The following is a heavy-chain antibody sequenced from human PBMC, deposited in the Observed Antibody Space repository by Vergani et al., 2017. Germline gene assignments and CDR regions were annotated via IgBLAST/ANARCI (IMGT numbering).Heavy chain of an antibody. D-gene: IGHD1-26*01. Sequence: QVQLVQSGAEVKKPVSSVKVSCKASGGTFSSYAISWVRQAPGQGLEWMGGIIPIFGTANYAQKFQGRVTITADESTSTAYMELSSLRSEDTAVYYCARDSGDSGSYYYYYYYMDVWGKGTTVTVSS. V-gene: IGHV1-69*01. CDR2: IIPIFGTA. CDR1: GGTFSSYA. J-gene: IGHJ6*03. CDR3: ARDSGDSGSYYYYYYYMDV.